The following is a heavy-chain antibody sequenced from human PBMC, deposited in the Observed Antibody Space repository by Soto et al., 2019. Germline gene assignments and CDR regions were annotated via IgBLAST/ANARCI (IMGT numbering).Heavy chain of an antibody. CDR1: GGSISSEDYY. Sequence: QVQLHESGPGLVKPSQTLSLTCTVSGGSISSEDYYWNWIRQPPGKGLEWIGYIYSSGTPSYNPSIARRVTVSVDTSKKQFAMEVTSVTAADTGLYYWARLGPDYGDEGAMEYYIFDYWGPGTLVTVSS. D-gene: IGHD4-17*01. V-gene: IGHV4-30-4*01. CDR2: IYSSGTP. CDR3: ARLGPDYGDEGAMEYYIFDY. J-gene: IGHJ4*02.